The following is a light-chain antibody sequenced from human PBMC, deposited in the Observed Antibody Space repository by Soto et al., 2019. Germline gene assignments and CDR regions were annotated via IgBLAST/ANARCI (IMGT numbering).Light chain of an antibody. CDR1: CSDVGGYNY. CDR2: DVS. V-gene: IGLV2-14*01. CDR3: SSYTSSSTPYV. Sequence: QSVLTLPASVSGSPGQSITISCTGTCSDVGGYNYVSWYQQHPGKAPKLMIYDVSNRPSGVSNRFSGSKSGNTASLTISGLQAEDEADYYCSSYTSSSTPYVFGTGTKVTVL. J-gene: IGLJ1*01.